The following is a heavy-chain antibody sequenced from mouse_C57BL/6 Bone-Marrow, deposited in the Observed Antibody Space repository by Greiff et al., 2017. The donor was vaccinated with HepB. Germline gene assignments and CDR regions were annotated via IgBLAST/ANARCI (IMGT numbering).Heavy chain of an antibody. D-gene: IGHD1-1*01. CDR1: GYTFTSYG. V-gene: IGHV1-81*01. Sequence: QVQLKQSGAELARPGASVKLSCKASGYTFTSYGISWVKQSTGQGLEWIGEIYPRSGNTYYNEKFKGKATLTADKSSSTAYMELRSLTSEDSAVYFCARRGYGSSLCYWYFDVWGTGTTVTVSS. CDR2: IYPRSGNT. J-gene: IGHJ1*03. CDR3: ARRGYGSSLCYWYFDV.